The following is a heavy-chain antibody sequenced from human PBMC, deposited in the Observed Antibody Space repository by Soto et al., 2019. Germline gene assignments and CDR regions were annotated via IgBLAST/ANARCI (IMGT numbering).Heavy chain of an antibody. CDR2: IIAYNGNT. V-gene: IGHV1-18*01. J-gene: IGHJ4*02. CDR1: SYTFTSSG. CDR3: ARGGGNVWGSYRY. D-gene: IGHD3-16*02. Sequence: QVQLVQCGAEVKKPGASVKVSCRASSYTFTSSGISWVRQAPGQGVEWMGWIIAYNGNTNYAQKLQGRVTMTTDTATSTGYRELRSLRADDTAVDYCARGGGNVWGSYRYWGQGTLVTVSS.